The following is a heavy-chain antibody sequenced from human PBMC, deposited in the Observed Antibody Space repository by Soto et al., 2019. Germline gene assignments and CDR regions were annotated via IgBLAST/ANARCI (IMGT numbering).Heavy chain of an antibody. Sequence: QVQLVQSGAEVRKPGASVKVSCKASGYTFSTSGMSWLRQAPGQGLEWMGWISTYNGDTNDAPKFQDRVTMTSDTSTSTVYMELSSVRSDDTAVYYCARAGAAPYYYYGMDVWGQGTRVTVSS. D-gene: IGHD2-15*01. V-gene: IGHV1-18*01. J-gene: IGHJ6*02. CDR3: ARAGAAPYYYYGMDV. CDR1: GYTFSTSG. CDR2: ISTYNGDT.